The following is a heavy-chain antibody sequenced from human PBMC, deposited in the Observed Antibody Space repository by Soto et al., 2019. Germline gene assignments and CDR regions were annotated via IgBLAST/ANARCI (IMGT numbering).Heavy chain of an antibody. CDR2: IYYSGST. D-gene: IGHD1-7*01. CDR1: GGSIGSYY. CDR3: ARETYNWNYRYFDY. Sequence: SETLSLTCTVSGGSIGSYYWSWIRQPPGKGLEWIGYIYYSGSTNYNPSLKSRVTISVDTSKNQFSLKLSSVTAADTAVYYCARETYNWNYRYFDYWGPGTLVTVSS. V-gene: IGHV4-59*01. J-gene: IGHJ4*02.